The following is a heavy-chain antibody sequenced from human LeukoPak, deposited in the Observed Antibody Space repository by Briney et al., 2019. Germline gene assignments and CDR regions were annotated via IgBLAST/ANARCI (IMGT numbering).Heavy chain of an antibody. CDR3: ARDRDSSGWFDY. CDR1: GGSISGFY. CDR2: IYYSGSA. D-gene: IGHD6-19*01. Sequence: SETLSLTCTVAGGSISGFYWGWIRQAPGKGLEWIGFIYYSGSANYNPSLKSRVTMSVDTSKNQFSLKLSSVTAADTAFYYCARDRDSSGWFDYWGQGTLVTVPS. J-gene: IGHJ4*02. V-gene: IGHV4-59*01.